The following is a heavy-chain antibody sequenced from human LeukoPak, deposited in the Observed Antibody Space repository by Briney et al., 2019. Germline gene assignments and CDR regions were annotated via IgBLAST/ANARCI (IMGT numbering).Heavy chain of an antibody. CDR1: GGSISSSSYY. V-gene: IGHV4-39*01. J-gene: IGHJ4*02. Sequence: PSETLSLTCTVSGGSISSSSYYWGWIRQPPGKGLEWIGGIYYSGSTYYNPSLKSRVTISVDTSKNQFSLKLSSVTAADTAVYYCASPPRLGELSTDYWGQGTLVTVSS. CDR3: ASPPRLGELSTDY. CDR2: IYYSGST. D-gene: IGHD3-16*02.